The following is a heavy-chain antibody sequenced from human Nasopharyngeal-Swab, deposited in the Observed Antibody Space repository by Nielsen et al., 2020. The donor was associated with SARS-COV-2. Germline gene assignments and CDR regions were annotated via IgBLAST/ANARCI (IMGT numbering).Heavy chain of an antibody. CDR2: IIPIFGTA. D-gene: IGHD3-10*01. V-gene: IGHV1-69*13. CDR3: ARGAPRLWFGEFYY. Sequence: SVKVSCKASGGTFTSYAISWVRQAPGQGLEWMGGIIPIFGTANYAQKFQGRVTITADESTSTAYMELSSLRSEDTAVYYCARGAPRLWFGEFYYWGQGTLVTVSS. J-gene: IGHJ4*02. CDR1: GGTFTSYA.